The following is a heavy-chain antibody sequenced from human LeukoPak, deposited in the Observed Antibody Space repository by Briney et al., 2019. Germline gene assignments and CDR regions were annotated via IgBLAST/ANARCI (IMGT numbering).Heavy chain of an antibody. J-gene: IGHJ4*02. D-gene: IGHD6-13*01. CDR2: ISHSGTT. CDR3: RGQSISAVAV. Sequence: SETLSLTCTVSSFSISSGHYWGWTRQPPGKGLEWIASISHSGTTFYNPSLKSRVTISVDTSKNQFSLTVTSVTAADTAVYCSRGQSISAVAVWGQGTLVTVSS. CDR1: SFSISSGHY. V-gene: IGHV4-38-2*02.